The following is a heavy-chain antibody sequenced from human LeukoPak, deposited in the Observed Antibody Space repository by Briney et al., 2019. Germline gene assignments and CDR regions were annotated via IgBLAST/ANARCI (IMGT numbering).Heavy chain of an antibody. CDR2: IYYSGST. CDR3: ARTNYYDSSGYRYYYYYYYMDV. D-gene: IGHD3-22*01. Sequence: PSETLSLTCTVSGGSISSHYWSWIRQPPGKGLEWIGYIYYSGSTNYNPSLKSRVTISVETSKNQFSLKLSSVTAADTAVYYCARTNYYDSSGYRYYYYYYYMDVRGKGTTVTVSS. J-gene: IGHJ6*03. CDR1: GGSISSHY. V-gene: IGHV4-59*11.